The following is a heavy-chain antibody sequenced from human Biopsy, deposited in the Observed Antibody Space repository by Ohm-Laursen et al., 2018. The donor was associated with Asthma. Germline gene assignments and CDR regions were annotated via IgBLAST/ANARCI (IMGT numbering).Heavy chain of an antibody. J-gene: IGHJ5*02. CDR2: ISGYNGDT. CDR1: GYTFSNYA. Sequence: SSVKVSCKASGYTFSNYAISWVRQAPGQGLEWMGWISGYNGDTKFAQNVKGRLSLTTDTSTSTAYMELRSLTSDDTAVYYCVRDKVVVVPGSKGPTDWFKPWGQGTLVTVSS. CDR3: VRDKVVVVPGSKGPTDWFKP. D-gene: IGHD2-15*01. V-gene: IGHV1-18*04.